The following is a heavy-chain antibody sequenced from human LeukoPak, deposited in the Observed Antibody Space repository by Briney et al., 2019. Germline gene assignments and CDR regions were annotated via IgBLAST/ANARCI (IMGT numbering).Heavy chain of an antibody. J-gene: IGHJ4*02. V-gene: IGHV3-23*01. CDR1: GFTFSSYG. Sequence: TGGSLRLSCAASGFTFSSYGMSWVRQAPGKGLEWVSAISGSGGSTYYADSVKGRFTISRDNSKNTLYLQMNSLRVEDTAVYYCARGLNWETYWGQGTLVTVSS. CDR3: ARGLNWETY. CDR2: ISGSGGST. D-gene: IGHD7-27*01.